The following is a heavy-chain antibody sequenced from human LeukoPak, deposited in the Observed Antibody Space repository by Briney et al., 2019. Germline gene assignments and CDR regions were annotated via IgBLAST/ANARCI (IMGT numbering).Heavy chain of an antibody. V-gene: IGHV3-23*01. CDR1: GFTFSSYA. J-gene: IGHJ4*02. CDR3: AKVRGQRVLPTQFDY. Sequence: GGSLRLSCAASGFTFSSYAMSWVRQAPGKGLEWVSVISRSDGTTYYAHSVKGRFTISRYSSKKTLDLQMNSQRAEDTHIYYCAKVRGQRVLPTQFDYWGQGTLVTVSS. CDR2: ISRSDGTT. D-gene: IGHD2-15*01.